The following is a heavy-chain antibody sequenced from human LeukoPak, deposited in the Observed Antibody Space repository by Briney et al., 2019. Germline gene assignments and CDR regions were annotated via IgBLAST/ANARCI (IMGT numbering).Heavy chain of an antibody. J-gene: IGHJ6*02. V-gene: IGHV4-34*01. D-gene: IGHD2-2*02. Sequence: SETLSLTCAVYGGSFSGYYWSWIRQPPGKGLEWIGEINHGGSTNYNPSLKSRVTISVDTSKNQFSLKLSSVTAADTAVYYCARGRVRCSSTSCYTRYYYYGMDVWGQGTTVTVSS. CDR1: GGSFSGYY. CDR3: ARGRVRCSSTSCYTRYYYYGMDV. CDR2: INHGGST.